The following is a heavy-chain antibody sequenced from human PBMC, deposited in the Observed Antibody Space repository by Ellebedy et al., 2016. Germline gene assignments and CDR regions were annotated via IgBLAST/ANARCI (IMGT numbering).Heavy chain of an antibody. CDR2: ISGSGVVT. J-gene: IGHJ4*02. CDR3: TKVAAFASYGWGASIDY. Sequence: GESLKISXAASGFTFNSYAMTWVRQPPGKGLECVSSISGSGVVTKYADSVKGRFTISRDNSKNTLYLQMNSLRDEDTAVYYCTKVAAFASYGWGASIDYWGQGALVTVSS. V-gene: IGHV3-23*01. CDR1: GFTFNSYA. D-gene: IGHD3-10*01.